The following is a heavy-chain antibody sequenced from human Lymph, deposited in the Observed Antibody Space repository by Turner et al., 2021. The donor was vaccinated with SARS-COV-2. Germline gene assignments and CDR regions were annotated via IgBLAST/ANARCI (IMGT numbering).Heavy chain of an antibody. V-gene: IGHV1-46*01. CDR2: INPSGDST. CDR1: GYTFTSYY. Sequence: QVQLAQSEAAVMKPGASVKVSCKASGYTFTSYYIHWVRQATGQGLEWMGIINPSGDSTRYAQKFQGRVTMTRDTCTSTVYMELSSLRSEDTAVYYCARGGPGGFDYWGQGTPVTVSS. CDR3: ARGGPGGFDY. D-gene: IGHD2-15*01. J-gene: IGHJ4*02.